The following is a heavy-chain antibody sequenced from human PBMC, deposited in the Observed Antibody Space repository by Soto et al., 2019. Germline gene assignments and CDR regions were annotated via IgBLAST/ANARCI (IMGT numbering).Heavy chain of an antibody. Sequence: EVQLLESGGGLVQPGGSLRLSCAASGFTFSSYAMSWVRQAPGKGLEWVSAISGSGGSTYYADSVKGRFTISRDNSKNTLYLQMNSLRDADTAVYYCAKQQLDRGGDYYYGMDVWGQGTTVTVSS. CDR3: AKQQLDRGGDYYYGMDV. CDR2: ISGSGGST. D-gene: IGHD6-13*01. V-gene: IGHV3-23*01. CDR1: GFTFSSYA. J-gene: IGHJ6*02.